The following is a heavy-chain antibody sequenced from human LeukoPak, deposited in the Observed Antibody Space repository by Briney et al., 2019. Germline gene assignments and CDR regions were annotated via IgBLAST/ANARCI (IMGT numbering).Heavy chain of an antibody. CDR2: INHSGST. CDR1: GGSFSGYY. Sequence: PSETLSLTCAVYGGSFSGYYWSWIRQPPGKGLEWIGEINHSGSTNYNPSLKSRVTISVDTSKNQFSLKLSSVTAADTAVYYCARLEKDYVWGSYRKKEYYYYMDVWGKGTTVTISS. J-gene: IGHJ6*03. D-gene: IGHD3-16*02. CDR3: ARLEKDYVWGSYRKKEYYYYMDV. V-gene: IGHV4-34*01.